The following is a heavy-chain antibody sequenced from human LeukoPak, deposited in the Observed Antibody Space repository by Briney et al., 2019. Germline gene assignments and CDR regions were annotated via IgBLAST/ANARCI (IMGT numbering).Heavy chain of an antibody. CDR3: ARRGSWSYYYAMDV. CDR1: GGSFNDYY. V-gene: IGHV4-34*01. J-gene: IGHJ6*02. D-gene: IGHD6-13*01. CDR2: IRHSGST. Sequence: SETLSLTCDVSGGSFNDYYWSWIRQPPGKGLEWIGEIRHSGSTNYNSSLKSRVTMSVDTSKNQFSLKLSSVTAADTAVYYCARRGSWSYYYAMDVWGQGTTVAVSS.